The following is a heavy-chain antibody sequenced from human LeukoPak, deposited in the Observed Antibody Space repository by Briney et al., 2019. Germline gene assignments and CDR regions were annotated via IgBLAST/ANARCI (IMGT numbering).Heavy chain of an antibody. Sequence: SESLSLTCTVSGGSISSYYWSWIRQPAGKGLEWIGRIYTSGSTNYNPSLKSRVTMSVDTSKNQFSLKLSSVTAADTAVYYCVSGSYSLPSENWGQGTLVTVSS. J-gene: IGHJ4*02. CDR1: GGSISSYY. D-gene: IGHD1-26*01. CDR2: IYTSGST. V-gene: IGHV4-4*07. CDR3: VSGSYSLPSEN.